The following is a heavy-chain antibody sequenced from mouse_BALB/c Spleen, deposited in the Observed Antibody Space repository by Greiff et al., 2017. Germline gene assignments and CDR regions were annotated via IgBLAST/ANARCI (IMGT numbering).Heavy chain of an antibody. D-gene: IGHD2-1*01. CDR1: GFSLTSYG. J-gene: IGHJ4*01. CDR2: IWAGGST. V-gene: IGHV2-9*02. CDR3: ARAYGNYRMDY. Sequence: VKLVESGPGLVAPSQSLSITCTVSGFSLTSYGVHWVRQPPGKGLEWLGVIWAGGSTNYNSALMSRLSISKDNSKSQVFLKMNSLQTDDTAMYYCARAYGNYRMDYWGQGTSVTVSS.